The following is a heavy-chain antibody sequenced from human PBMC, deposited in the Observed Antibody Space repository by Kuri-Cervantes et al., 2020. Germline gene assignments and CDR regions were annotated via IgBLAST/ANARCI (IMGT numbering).Heavy chain of an antibody. D-gene: IGHD6-13*01. V-gene: IGHV4-61*01. Sequence: SETLSLTCTVSGGSVSSGSYYWSWIRQPPGKGLEWIGYIYYSGSTNYNPSLKSRVTISVDTSKSKFSLNLSSVTAADTAVYYCASVVLAAAGPIFDYWGQGTLVTVSS. J-gene: IGHJ4*02. CDR1: GGSVSSGSYY. CDR2: IYYSGST. CDR3: ASVVLAAAGPIFDY.